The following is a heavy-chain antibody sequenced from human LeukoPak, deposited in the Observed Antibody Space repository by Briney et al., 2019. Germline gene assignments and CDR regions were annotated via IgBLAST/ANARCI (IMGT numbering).Heavy chain of an antibody. J-gene: IGHJ6*02. V-gene: IGHV3-11*01. CDR1: GFTFSDYY. Sequence: GGSLSLSCAASGFTFSDYYMTWLRQAPGKGLEWLSYISNSGSTVFYADSVKGQFTVSRDNAKRSLYLQIESVRDDDTAVYHCALGTINKDFYFGMDVWAQGTTVTVSS. D-gene: IGHD2-8*01. CDR2: ISNSGSTV. CDR3: ALGTINKDFYFGMDV.